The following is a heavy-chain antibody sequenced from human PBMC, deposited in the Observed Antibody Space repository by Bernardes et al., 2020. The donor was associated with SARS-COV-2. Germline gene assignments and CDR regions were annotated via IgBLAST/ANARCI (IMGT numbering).Heavy chain of an antibody. J-gene: IGHJ4*02. V-gene: IGHV3-30*18. CDR2: ISYDGSNK. CDR1: GFTFSSYG. CDR3: AKEAAFGTDFDY. Sequence: GWSLRLSCAASGFTFSSYGMHWVRQAPGKGLEWVAVISYDGSNKYYADSVKGRFTISRDNSKNTLYLQMNSLRAEDTAVYYCAKEAAFGTDFDYWGQGTLVTVSS. D-gene: IGHD3-16*01.